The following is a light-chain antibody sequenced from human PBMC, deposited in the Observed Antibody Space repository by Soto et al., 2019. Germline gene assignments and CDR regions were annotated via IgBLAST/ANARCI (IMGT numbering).Light chain of an antibody. CDR3: QQYNNWPRT. CDR2: HAS. CDR1: QNIRRS. V-gene: IGKV3-15*01. Sequence: EIVMTQSPATLSVSPGERATLSCRASQNIRRSLAWYQQRPGQAPRLLLYHASTRATGIPARFSGSGSGTEFTLTINSLQSEDFAVYYCQQYNNWPRTFGQGTKVDIK. J-gene: IGKJ1*01.